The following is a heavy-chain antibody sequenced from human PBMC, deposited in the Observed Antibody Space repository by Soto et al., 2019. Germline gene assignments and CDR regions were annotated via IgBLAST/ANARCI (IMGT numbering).Heavy chain of an antibody. CDR1: GFTVESDY. CDR2: IYSGGST. CDR3: ARQLWSSAWKNYFDY. V-gene: IGHV3-53*01. Sequence: EVQLVESGGGLIQPGGSLRLSCAASGFTVESDYMSWVRQAPGKRLEWVSVIYSGGSTYYADSVKGRFTISRDNSKNTLYLQMNSLRAEDTAVYYCARQLWSSAWKNYFDYWGQGTLVTVSS. J-gene: IGHJ4*02. D-gene: IGHD6-19*01.